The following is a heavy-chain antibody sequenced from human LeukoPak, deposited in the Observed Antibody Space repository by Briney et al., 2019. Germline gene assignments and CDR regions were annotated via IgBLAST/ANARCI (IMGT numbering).Heavy chain of an antibody. J-gene: IGHJ4*02. CDR1: GFTFSSYA. D-gene: IGHD6-19*01. Sequence: GSLRLSCAASGFTFSSYALNWVRQAPGTGLEWVSVMSGNGGSTYYADSVKGRFAISRDNSKNTLYLQMNSLRAEDAAVYYCARSLIRSTGWYDYWGQGTLVTVSS. CDR3: ARSLIRSTGWYDY. V-gene: IGHV3-23*01. CDR2: MSGNGGST.